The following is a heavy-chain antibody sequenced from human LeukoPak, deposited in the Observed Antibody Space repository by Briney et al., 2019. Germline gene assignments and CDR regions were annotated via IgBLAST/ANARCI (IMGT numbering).Heavy chain of an antibody. Sequence: SETLSLTCTVSGGSISSSSYYWGWIRQPPGKGLEWIGSIYYSGSTYYNPSLKSRVTISVDTSKNQFSLKLSSVTAADTAVYYCARPYHLYSRGDYWGQGTLLTVSS. CDR2: IYYSGST. J-gene: IGHJ4*02. CDR1: GGSISSSSYY. V-gene: IGHV4-39*01. CDR3: ARPYHLYSRGDY. D-gene: IGHD6-13*01.